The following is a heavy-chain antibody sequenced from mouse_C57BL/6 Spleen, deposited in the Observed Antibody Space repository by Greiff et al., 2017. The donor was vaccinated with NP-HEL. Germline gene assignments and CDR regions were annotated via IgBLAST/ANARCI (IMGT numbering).Heavy chain of an antibody. Sequence: EVQLQQSGPGLVKPSQSLSLTCSVTGYSITSGYYWNWIRQFPGNKLEWMGYISYDGSNNYNPSLKNRISITRDTSKNQFFLKLNSVTTEDTATYYCAREGNYESYFDYWGQGTTLTVSS. V-gene: IGHV3-6*01. CDR2: ISYDGSN. J-gene: IGHJ2*01. CDR1: GYSITSGYY. CDR3: AREGNYESYFDY. D-gene: IGHD2-1*01.